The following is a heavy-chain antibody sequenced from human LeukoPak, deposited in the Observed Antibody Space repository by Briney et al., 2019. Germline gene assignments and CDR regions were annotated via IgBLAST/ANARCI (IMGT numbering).Heavy chain of an antibody. Sequence: SETLSLTCAVSGGSISSSNWWSWVRQPPGKGLEWIGSIYYSGSTYYNPSLKSRVTISVDTSKNQFSLKLSSVTAADTAVYYCARVLVTAAGFDYWGQGTLVTVSS. D-gene: IGHD6-13*01. J-gene: IGHJ4*02. CDR1: GGSISSSNW. V-gene: IGHV4-4*02. CDR2: IYYSGST. CDR3: ARVLVTAAGFDY.